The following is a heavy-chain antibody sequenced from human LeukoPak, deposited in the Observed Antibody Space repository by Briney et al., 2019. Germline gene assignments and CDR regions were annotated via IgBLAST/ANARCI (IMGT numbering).Heavy chain of an antibody. V-gene: IGHV1-69*05. Sequence: SVKVSCKASGGTFSSYAISWVRQALGQGLEWMGRIIPIFGTANYAQKFQGRVTITTDESTSTAYMELSSLRSEDTAVYYCTYYYDSSGYLDYWGQGTLVTVSS. CDR3: TYYYDSSGYLDY. CDR1: GGTFSSYA. J-gene: IGHJ4*02. CDR2: IIPIFGTA. D-gene: IGHD3-22*01.